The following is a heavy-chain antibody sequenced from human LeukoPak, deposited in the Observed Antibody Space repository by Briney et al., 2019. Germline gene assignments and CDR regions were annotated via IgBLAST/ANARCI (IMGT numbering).Heavy chain of an antibody. Sequence: ASVKVSCKASGYTFTSYGISWVRQAPGQGLEWMGIINPSGGSTSYAQKFQGRVTMTRDMSTSTVYMELSSLRSEDTAVYYCAREYSSSPHYYYYYMDVWGKGTTVTVSS. V-gene: IGHV1-46*01. J-gene: IGHJ6*03. CDR3: AREYSSSPHYYYYYMDV. CDR1: GYTFTSYG. D-gene: IGHD6-6*01. CDR2: INPSGGST.